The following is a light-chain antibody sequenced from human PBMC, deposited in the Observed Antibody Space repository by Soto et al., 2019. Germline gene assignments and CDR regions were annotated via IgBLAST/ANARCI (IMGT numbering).Light chain of an antibody. Sequence: VGMSRSPATLSVEKGERVTFSCRASQGVSRKLAWYQHKPGQAPRLLISGASTGATGIPARFSGSGSGTEFTLTISSLQSEDCAIYYCQQYHTLPITFGGGTKLDIK. CDR1: QGVSRK. CDR3: QQYHTLPIT. J-gene: IGKJ4*01. CDR2: GAS. V-gene: IGKV3-15*01.